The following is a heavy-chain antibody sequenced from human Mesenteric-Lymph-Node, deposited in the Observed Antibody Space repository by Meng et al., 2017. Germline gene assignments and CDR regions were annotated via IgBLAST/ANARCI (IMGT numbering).Heavy chain of an antibody. D-gene: IGHD2-8*01. V-gene: IGHV1-46*01. CDR2: INPSDGKT. CDR1: VYTFPSYY. CDR3: ARGGQLVFLDF. Sequence: SVPVSCKASVYTFPSYYMHWVRQAPGQGLEWMGLINPSDGKTVYAQNVQGRLTMTSDTSTSTFYMELSSLRSDDTAVYYCARGGQLVFLDFWGQGTLVTVSS. J-gene: IGHJ4*02.